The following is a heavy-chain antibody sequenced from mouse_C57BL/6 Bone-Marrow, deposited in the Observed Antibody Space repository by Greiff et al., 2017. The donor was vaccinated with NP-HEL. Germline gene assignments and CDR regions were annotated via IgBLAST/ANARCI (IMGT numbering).Heavy chain of an antibody. CDR1: GYTFTSYW. D-gene: IGHD2-2*01. CDR2: IDPYDSYT. V-gene: IGHV1-69*01. Sequence: VQLQQPGAELVMPGASVKLSCKASGYTFTSYWMHWVKQRPGQGLEWIGEIDPYDSYTNYNQKFKGKSTLTVDKSSSTAYMQLSSLTSEDSAVYYCARERRYGYPFAYWGQGTLVTVSA. CDR3: ARERRYGYPFAY. J-gene: IGHJ3*01.